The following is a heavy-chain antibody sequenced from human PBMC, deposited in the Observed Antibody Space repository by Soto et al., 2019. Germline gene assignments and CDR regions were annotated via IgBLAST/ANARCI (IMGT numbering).Heavy chain of an antibody. Sequence: QVQLVESGGGVVQPGRSLRLSCAVSEIIFSGYGMHWVRQATGKGLEWVAVIRFDGSNIHYADSVKGRFTISRDNSKNTLYLPMDSLRAEDTAVYYCARVGVGGTVFFGYLDYWGQGALVTVSS. D-gene: IGHD1-26*01. J-gene: IGHJ4*02. CDR1: EIIFSGYG. CDR3: ARVGVGGTVFFGYLDY. CDR2: IRFDGSNI. V-gene: IGHV3-33*01.